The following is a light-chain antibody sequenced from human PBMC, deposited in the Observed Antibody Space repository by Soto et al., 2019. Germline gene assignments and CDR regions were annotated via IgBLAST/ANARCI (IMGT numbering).Light chain of an antibody. CDR1: TSNIGSKT. J-gene: IGLJ1*01. Sequence: QAVVTQPPSVSGTPGQSVTISCSGSTSNIGSKTVSWYQQLPGTAPKLLIYSNNQRPSGGPDRFSGSKSGTSASLAISGLQSEDEADYYCAAWDDSLNGYVFGAGTELTVL. CDR2: SNN. CDR3: AAWDDSLNGYV. V-gene: IGLV1-44*01.